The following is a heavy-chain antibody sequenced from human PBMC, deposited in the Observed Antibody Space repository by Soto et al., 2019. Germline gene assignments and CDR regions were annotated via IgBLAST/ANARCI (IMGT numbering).Heavy chain of an antibody. CDR2: ISATGGGT. V-gene: IGHV3-23*01. CDR3: AKDIGYCSSTRCDYGMDV. Sequence: EVQMLASGGGLGQPGGSLRLSCAASGFKFSNYAMSWVRQAPGKGLEWVSLISATGGGTYYADSVKGRFTISRDSAKNSLFLQMNSLRAEDTALYYCAKDIGYCSSTRCDYGMDVWGQGTTVTVSS. D-gene: IGHD2-2*03. CDR1: GFKFSNYA. J-gene: IGHJ6*02.